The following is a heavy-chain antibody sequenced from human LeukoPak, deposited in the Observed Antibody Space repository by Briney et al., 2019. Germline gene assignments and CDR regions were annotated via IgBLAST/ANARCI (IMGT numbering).Heavy chain of an antibody. CDR3: AKDGNSYGEYYFDY. J-gene: IGHJ4*02. V-gene: IGHV3-43D*03. D-gene: IGHD5-18*01. CDR2: ISWDGGST. Sequence: GGSLRLSCAASGFTFDDYAMHWVRQAPGKGLEWVSLISWDGGSTYYAYSVKGRFTISRDNSKNSLYLQMNSLRAEDTALYYCAKDGNSYGEYYFDYWGQGTXVTVSS. CDR1: GFTFDDYA.